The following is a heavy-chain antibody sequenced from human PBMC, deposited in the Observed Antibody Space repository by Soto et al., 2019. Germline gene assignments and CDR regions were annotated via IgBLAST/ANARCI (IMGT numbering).Heavy chain of an antibody. V-gene: IGHV3-72*01. CDR3: ARVRMTRGQYYFDY. D-gene: IGHD1-26*01. J-gene: IGHJ4*02. Sequence: GGSLRLSCAVSGFTFSDHYMDWVRQAPGKGLEWVARTRNKANSYTTEYAASVKGRFSISRDDSKISLYLQMNSLEIEDTAVYYCARVRMTRGQYYFDYWGQGILVTVSS. CDR1: GFTFSDHY. CDR2: TRNKANSYTT.